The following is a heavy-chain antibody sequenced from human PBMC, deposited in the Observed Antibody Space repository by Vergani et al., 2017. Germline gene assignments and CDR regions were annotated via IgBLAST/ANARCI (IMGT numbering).Heavy chain of an antibody. Sequence: QVQLVESGGGVVQPGRSLRLSCAASGFTFSSYAMHWVRQAPGKGLEWVAVISYDGSNKYYADSVKGRFTISRDNSKNTLYLQMNSLRAEDPAVYYCASGTAIEFGELSLDYWGQGTLVTVSS. D-gene: IGHD3-10*01. CDR3: ASGTAIEFGELSLDY. CDR1: GFTFSSYA. CDR2: ISYDGSNK. J-gene: IGHJ4*02. V-gene: IGHV3-30*01.